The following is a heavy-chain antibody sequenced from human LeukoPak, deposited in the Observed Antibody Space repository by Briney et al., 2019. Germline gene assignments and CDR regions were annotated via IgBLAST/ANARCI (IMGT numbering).Heavy chain of an antibody. CDR3: ARGYSYGLHYYYYGMDV. J-gene: IGHJ6*02. Sequence: SETLSLTCTVSGGSISSYYWSWIRQPPGKGLEWIGYIYYSGSTNYNPSLKSRVTISVDTSKNQFSLKLSSVTAADTAVYYCARGYSYGLHYYYYGMDVWGQGTTVTVSS. D-gene: IGHD5-18*01. CDR1: GGSISSYY. CDR2: IYYSGST. V-gene: IGHV4-59*01.